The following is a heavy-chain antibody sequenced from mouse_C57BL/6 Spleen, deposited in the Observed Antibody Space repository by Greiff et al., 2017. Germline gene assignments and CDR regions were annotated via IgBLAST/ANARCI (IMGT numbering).Heavy chain of an antibody. D-gene: IGHD1-1*01. CDR1: GYTFTSYW. Sequence: QVQLQQPGAELVKPGASVKLSCKASGYTFTSYWMHWVKQRPGQGLEWIGMIHPNSGSTNYNEKFKSKATLTVDKSSSTAYMQLSSLTSEDSAVYYCARVASTTVVAPSAMDYWGQGTSVTVSS. CDR3: ARVASTTVVAPSAMDY. CDR2: IHPNSGST. J-gene: IGHJ4*01. V-gene: IGHV1-64*01.